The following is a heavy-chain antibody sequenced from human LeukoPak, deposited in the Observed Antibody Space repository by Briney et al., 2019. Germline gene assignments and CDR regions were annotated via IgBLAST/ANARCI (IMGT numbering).Heavy chain of an antibody. CDR2: ISGSGGST. V-gene: IGHV3-23*01. CDR1: GFTFSSYA. CDR3: AKRRYSSGWYEGT. Sequence: GGSLRLSCAASGFTFSSYAMSWVRQAPGKGLEWVSAISGSGGSTYYADSVKGRYTISRDNSKNTLYLQMNSLRAEDTAVYYCAKRRYSSGWYEGTWGQGTLVTVSS. D-gene: IGHD6-19*01. J-gene: IGHJ5*02.